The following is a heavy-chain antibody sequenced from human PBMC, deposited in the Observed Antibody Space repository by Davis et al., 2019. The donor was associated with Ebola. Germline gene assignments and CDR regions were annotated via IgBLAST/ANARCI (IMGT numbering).Heavy chain of an antibody. D-gene: IGHD6-13*01. V-gene: IGHV3-11*06. Sequence: GESLKISCAASGFTFSDYYMSWIRQAPGKGLEWVSYISSSSSHTNYADSVKGRFTISRDNAKNSLYLQMNSLRAEDTAVYYCARDSRGYYYYYYGMDVWGQGTTVTVSS. CDR2: ISSSSSHT. CDR1: GFTFSDYY. CDR3: ARDSRGYYYYYYGMDV. J-gene: IGHJ6*02.